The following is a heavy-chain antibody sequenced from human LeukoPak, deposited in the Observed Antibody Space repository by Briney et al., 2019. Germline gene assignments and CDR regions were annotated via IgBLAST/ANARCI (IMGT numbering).Heavy chain of an antibody. CDR2: ISGSGGST. Sequence: GGSLRLSCAASGFTFSSYGMSWVRQAPGKGLEWVSAISGSGGSTYYADSVKGRFTISRDNSKNTLYLQMNSLRAEDTAVYYCANYGSGSYLPDYYYYYMDVWGKGTTVTISS. CDR1: GFTFSSYG. V-gene: IGHV3-23*01. CDR3: ANYGSGSYLPDYYYYYMDV. J-gene: IGHJ6*03. D-gene: IGHD3-10*01.